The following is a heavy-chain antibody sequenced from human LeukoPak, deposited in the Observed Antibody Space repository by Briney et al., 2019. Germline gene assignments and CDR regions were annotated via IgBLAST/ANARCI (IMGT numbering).Heavy chain of an antibody. CDR1: GFTFRNYG. D-gene: IGHD1-14*01. V-gene: IGHV3-33*06. CDR2: IWYDGGTK. CDR3: AKEAEDHRYDY. Sequence: GSSLRLFRGASGFTFRNYGMHWVRQAPGKGLEWVAIIWYDGGTKYYADSVKGRFTISRDNYKNTLYLQMDSLRAEDTAVYYCAKEAEDHRYDYWGQGALVIVSS. J-gene: IGHJ4*02.